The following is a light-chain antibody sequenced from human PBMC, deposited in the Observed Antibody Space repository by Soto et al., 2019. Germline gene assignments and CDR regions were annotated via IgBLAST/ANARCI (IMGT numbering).Light chain of an antibody. V-gene: IGKV1-5*01. CDR1: QSIGSW. J-gene: IGKJ1*01. CDR3: QHYNSQWT. CDR2: DAS. Sequence: DIEMTQSPSTLSASVGDRVTITCRASQSIGSWLAWYQQKPGKAPKLLIYDASSLESGVPSRFSGSGSGTEFTLTSSSLQPDDFASYYCQHYNSQWTFGQGTQVEIK.